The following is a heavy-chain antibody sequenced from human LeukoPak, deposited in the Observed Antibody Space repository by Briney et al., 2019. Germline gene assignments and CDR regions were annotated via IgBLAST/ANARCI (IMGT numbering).Heavy chain of an antibody. J-gene: IGHJ4*02. V-gene: IGHV4-31*03. CDR1: GGSISSGGYY. D-gene: IGHD1-7*01. CDR2: IYYSGST. Sequence: PSETLSLTCTVSGGSISSGGYYWSWIRQHPGKGLEWIGYIYYSGSTYYNPSLKSRVTISVDTSKNQFSLKLSSVTAAGTAVYYCAGGITGTTFDYWGQGTLVTVSS. CDR3: AGGITGTTFDY.